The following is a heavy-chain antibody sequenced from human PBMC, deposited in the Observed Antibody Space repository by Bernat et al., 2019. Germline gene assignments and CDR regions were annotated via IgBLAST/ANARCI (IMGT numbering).Heavy chain of an antibody. CDR3: AKKSLRVQGYFQH. Sequence: EVQLLESGGGLVQPGGSLRLSCSASGFTFSSYAMSWVRQAPGKGLEWVSAISGSGGSTYYADSVKGRFTISRDNSKNTLYLQMNSLRAEDTAVYYCAKKSLRVQGYFQHWGQGTLVTVSS. CDR2: ISGSGGST. CDR1: GFTFSSYA. J-gene: IGHJ1*01. V-gene: IGHV3-23*01.